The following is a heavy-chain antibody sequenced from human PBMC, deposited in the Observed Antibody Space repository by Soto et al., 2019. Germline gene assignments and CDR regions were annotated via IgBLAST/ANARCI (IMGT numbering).Heavy chain of an antibody. CDR2: IYYSGST. CDR1: GGSISSYY. CDR3: ARQPMTWDYDSSGYYPNWFDP. V-gene: IGHV4-59*08. Sequence: QVQLQESGPGLVKPSETLSLTCTVSGGSISSYYWSWIRQPPGKGLEWIGYIYYSGSTNYNPSLKSRVTISVDTSKNQFSLKLSSVTAADTAVYYCARQPMTWDYDSSGYYPNWFDPWGQGTLVTVSS. J-gene: IGHJ5*02. D-gene: IGHD3-22*01.